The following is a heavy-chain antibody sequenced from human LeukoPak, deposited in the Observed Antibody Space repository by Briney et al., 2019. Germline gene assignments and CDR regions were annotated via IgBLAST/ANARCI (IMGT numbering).Heavy chain of an antibody. CDR1: GFTFINYG. Sequence: GGSLRLSCAASGFTFINYGMHWVRQVPGKGLEWVAVIWYDGSKKYYADSVKGRCTISRDNSKNTVYLQINSLRAEDTAVYYCARVSPEIVVVTGTGAPDYWGQGTLVTVSS. D-gene: IGHD2-21*02. V-gene: IGHV3-33*01. CDR3: ARVSPEIVVVTGTGAPDY. CDR2: IWYDGSKK. J-gene: IGHJ4*02.